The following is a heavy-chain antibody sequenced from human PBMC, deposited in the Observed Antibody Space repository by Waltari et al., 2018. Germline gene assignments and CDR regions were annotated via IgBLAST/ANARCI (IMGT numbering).Heavy chain of an antibody. Sequence: QVQLVQSGAEVKKPGASVKVSCKASGYTFTGYYMHWVRQAPGQGLEWMGWINPNSGGTNYAQKFQGWVTMTRDTSISTAYMELSRLRSDDTAVYYCARDLGIAVAGVEYYGMDVWGQGTTVTVSS. D-gene: IGHD6-19*01. CDR3: ARDLGIAVAGVEYYGMDV. J-gene: IGHJ6*02. V-gene: IGHV1-2*04. CDR1: GYTFTGYY. CDR2: INPNSGGT.